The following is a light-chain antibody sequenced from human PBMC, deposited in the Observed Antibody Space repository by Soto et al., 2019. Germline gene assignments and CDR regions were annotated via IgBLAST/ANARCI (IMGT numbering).Light chain of an antibody. CDR2: GAS. V-gene: IGKV3-15*01. Sequence: EIVLTQSPATLSLSPGERASVYCRASQSVSSYLAWYQQKPGQAPRLLIYGASTRATGIPARFSGSGSGTEFTLTISSLQSEDFAVYYCQQYNNWPWTFGQGTKVDIK. J-gene: IGKJ1*01. CDR1: QSVSSY. CDR3: QQYNNWPWT.